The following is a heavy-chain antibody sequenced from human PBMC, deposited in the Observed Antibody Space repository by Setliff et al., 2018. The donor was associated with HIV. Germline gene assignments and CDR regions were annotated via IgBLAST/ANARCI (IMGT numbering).Heavy chain of an antibody. CDR3: ARGVGSSWFDS. J-gene: IGHJ5*01. D-gene: IGHD1-26*01. Sequence: ASVKVSCKASGYTFTGYYMHWVRQAPGQGLEWMGWIDVAPGSTKYSQKFQGRVTMTRDTSISTAFMDLSSLRSDDTAMYYCARGVGSSWFDSWGQGTLVTVSS. V-gene: IGHV1-2*02. CDR2: IDVAPGST. CDR1: GYTFTGYY.